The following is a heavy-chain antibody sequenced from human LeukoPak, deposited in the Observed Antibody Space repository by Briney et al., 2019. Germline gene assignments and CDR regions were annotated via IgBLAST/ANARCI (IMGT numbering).Heavy chain of an antibody. CDR2: IYQSGSA. Sequence: PSQTLSLTCTVSGGSISSGGYYWTWIRQTPGKGLEWIGYIYQSGSANYNPSLKSRVTLSIDKSNNQFSLKLDSVTAADTAVYYCASPEQYCTTTRCYIPYWGQGTLVTVSS. J-gene: IGHJ4*02. CDR3: ASPEQYCTTTRCYIPY. CDR1: GGSISSGGYY. D-gene: IGHD2-2*01. V-gene: IGHV4-30-2*01.